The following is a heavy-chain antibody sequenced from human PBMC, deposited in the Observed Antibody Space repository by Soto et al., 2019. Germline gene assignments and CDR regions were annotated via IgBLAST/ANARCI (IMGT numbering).Heavy chain of an antibody. CDR2: ISYDGSDQ. CDR1: GFSFGTYT. Sequence: QVQLVESGGGLVQPGRSLRLSCAASGFSFGTYTMHWVRQAPGKGLEWVAGISYDGSDQKYADSVKGRFTMSRDNSKNTLYIQMNSLRPDDTAVYYCARDKQWLETIDYWGLGVMVTVSS. V-gene: IGHV3-30-3*01. D-gene: IGHD6-19*01. J-gene: IGHJ4*02. CDR3: ARDKQWLETIDY.